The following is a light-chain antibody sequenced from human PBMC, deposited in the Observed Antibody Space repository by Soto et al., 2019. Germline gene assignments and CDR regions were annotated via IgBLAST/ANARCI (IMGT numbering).Light chain of an antibody. V-gene: IGKV1-6*01. J-gene: IGKJ1*01. CDR2: AAS. CDR1: QGIRND. Sequence: IQMTQPPSSLSASVGDRVTITFPASQGIRNDAGWYQQKPGKAPKLLIYAASSLQSGVPSRFSGSGSGTDFTLTISSLQPEDFATYYCLQDYNYPPTFGQGTKVDIK. CDR3: LQDYNYPPT.